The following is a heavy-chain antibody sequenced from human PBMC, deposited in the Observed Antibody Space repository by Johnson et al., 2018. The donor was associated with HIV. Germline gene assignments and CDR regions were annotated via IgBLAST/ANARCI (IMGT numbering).Heavy chain of an antibody. Sequence: QVQLVESGGGVVQPGRSLRLSCAASGFTFSSYAMHWVRQAPGKGLEWVAVISYDGSNKYYADSVKGRFTISRDNSKNTLYLQMNSLRAEDTAVYYCATDGGYESSVDYKGGVFDIWGQGTMVTVSS. J-gene: IGHJ3*02. D-gene: IGHD3-22*01. V-gene: IGHV3-30*04. CDR1: GFTFSSYA. CDR2: ISYDGSNK. CDR3: ATDGGYESSVDYKGGVFDI.